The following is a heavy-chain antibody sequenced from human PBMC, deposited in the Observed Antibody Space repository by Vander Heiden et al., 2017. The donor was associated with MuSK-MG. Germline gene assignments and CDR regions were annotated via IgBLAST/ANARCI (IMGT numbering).Heavy chain of an antibody. D-gene: IGHD2-15*01. Sequence: QVQLQESGPGLATPSGTLSLTCTVSGGPISRYYWSWLRQSPGKGLEWIGYIYYSGSTNYNPSPKSRVIISADTSKNQLFLKLSSVTAADTAVYYCASTATTNSDAFDIWGQGTMVTVSS. J-gene: IGHJ3*02. CDR1: GGPISRYY. V-gene: IGHV4-59*08. CDR2: IYYSGST. CDR3: ASTATTNSDAFDI.